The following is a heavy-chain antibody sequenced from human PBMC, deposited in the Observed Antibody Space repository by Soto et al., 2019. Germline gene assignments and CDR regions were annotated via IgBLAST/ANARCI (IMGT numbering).Heavy chain of an antibody. CDR1: GYSFTSYW. D-gene: IGHD2-2*01. Sequence: GESLKISCKGSGYSFTSYWISWVRRMPGKGLEWMGRIDTSDSYTNYSPSFQGHATISADKSISTAYLQWSSLKASDTAMYYCAKYDRHQRPGSPPGVNWFDPWGQGTLVTVSS. V-gene: IGHV5-10-1*01. CDR3: AKYDRHQRPGSPPGVNWFDP. CDR2: IDTSDSYT. J-gene: IGHJ5*02.